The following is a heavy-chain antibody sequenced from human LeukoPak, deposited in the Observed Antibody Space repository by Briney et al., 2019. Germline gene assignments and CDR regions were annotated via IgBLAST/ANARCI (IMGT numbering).Heavy chain of an antibody. V-gene: IGHV1-2*02. CDR1: GYTFTGYY. J-gene: IGHJ4*02. Sequence: ASVKVSCKASGYTFTGYYMHWVRQAPGQGLEWMRWINPNSGGTNYAQKFQGRVTMTRDTSISTAYMELSRLRSDDTAVYYCARKQTLYSSSEPIDYWGQGTLVTVSS. CDR3: ARKQTLYSSSEPIDY. CDR2: INPNSGGT. D-gene: IGHD6-6*01.